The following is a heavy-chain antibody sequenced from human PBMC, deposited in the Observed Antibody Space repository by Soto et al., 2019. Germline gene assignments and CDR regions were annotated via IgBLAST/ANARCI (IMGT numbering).Heavy chain of an antibody. CDR2: IDPSDSYT. V-gene: IGHV5-10-1*03. D-gene: IGHD2-21*02. CDR1: GYSFTSYW. J-gene: IGHJ3*02. CDR3: ARHSIEYCGGDCPGAFDI. Sequence: EVQLVQSGAEVKKPGESLRISCKGSGYSFTSYWISWVRQMPGKGLEWMGRIDPSDSYTNYSPSFQGHVTISADKSISTAYLQWSSLKASDTAMYYCARHSIEYCGGDCPGAFDIWGQGTMVTVSS.